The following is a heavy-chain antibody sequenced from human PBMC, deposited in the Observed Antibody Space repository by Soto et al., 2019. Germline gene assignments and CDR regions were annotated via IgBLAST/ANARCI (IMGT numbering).Heavy chain of an antibody. CDR3: AREGPYRYFDY. CDR1: GGSISSYY. J-gene: IGHJ4*02. D-gene: IGHD5-18*01. Sequence: QVQLQESGPGLVKPSETLSLTCTVSGGSISSYYWSWIRQPPGKGLEWIGYIYYSGSTNYNPSLKSRVTISVDTSKNQFSLKLSSVTAADTAVYYCAREGPYRYFDYWGQGTLVTVSS. CDR2: IYYSGST. V-gene: IGHV4-59*01.